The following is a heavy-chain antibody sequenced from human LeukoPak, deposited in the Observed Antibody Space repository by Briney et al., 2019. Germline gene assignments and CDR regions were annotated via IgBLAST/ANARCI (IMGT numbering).Heavy chain of an antibody. CDR1: GFTFDDYA. CDR2: ISWNSGSI. Sequence: PGGSLRLSCAASGFTFDDYAMHWVRQAPGKGLEWVSGISWNSGSIGYADSVKGRFTISRDNAKNSLYLQMNSLRAEDTAVYYCARDVRDSSGYYYPDYWGQGTLVTVSS. CDR3: ARDVRDSSGYYYPDY. J-gene: IGHJ4*02. V-gene: IGHV3-9*01. D-gene: IGHD3-22*01.